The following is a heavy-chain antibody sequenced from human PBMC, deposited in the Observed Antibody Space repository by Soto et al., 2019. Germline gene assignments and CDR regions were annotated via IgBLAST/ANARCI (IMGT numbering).Heavy chain of an antibody. CDR2: IRPDNGNR. CDR1: GYTFSTSG. Sequence: VSSVKVSCKTSGYTFSTSGISWVRQAPGQGLEWVGWIRPDNGNRKSAQRLQGRVTLTTDTSASTAYMELRSLTSDDTAMYYCARDTESNRYNDWGKGTLVTVSS. V-gene: IGHV1-18*01. J-gene: IGHJ1*01. D-gene: IGHD1-20*01. CDR3: ARDTESNRYND.